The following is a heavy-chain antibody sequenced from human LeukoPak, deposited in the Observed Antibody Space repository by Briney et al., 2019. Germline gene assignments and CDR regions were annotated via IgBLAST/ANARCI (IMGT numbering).Heavy chain of an antibody. CDR1: GFTFSDYY. J-gene: IGHJ4*02. CDR3: AQDSLLAVASD. Sequence: GGSLRLSCAASGFTFSDYYMSWIRQAPGKGLEWVSYISSSGSTIYYADSVKGRFTISRDNAKNSLYLQMNSLRAEDTAVYYCAQDSLLAVASDWGQGTLVTVSS. V-gene: IGHV3-11*01. D-gene: IGHD6-19*01. CDR2: ISSSGSTI.